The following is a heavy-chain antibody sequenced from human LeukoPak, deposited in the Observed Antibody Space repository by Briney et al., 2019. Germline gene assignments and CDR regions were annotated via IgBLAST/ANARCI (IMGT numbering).Heavy chain of an antibody. J-gene: IGHJ6*02. CDR3: ARDHCVSSGCYEDYYYGMDV. D-gene: IGHD2-2*01. CDR2: INPNSGGT. Sequence: ASVKVSCKASGYTFTGYYIQWVRQAPGQGLEWMGWINPNSGGTNYAQKFQGRVTMTRDTSISTAYTELSRLRSDDTAVYFCARDHCVSSGCYEDYYYGMDVWGRGTTVTVSS. CDR1: GYTFTGYY. V-gene: IGHV1-2*02.